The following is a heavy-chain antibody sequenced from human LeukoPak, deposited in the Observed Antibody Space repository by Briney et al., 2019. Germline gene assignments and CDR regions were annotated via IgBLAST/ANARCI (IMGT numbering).Heavy chain of an antibody. CDR1: GGSISSGGYY. CDR2: IYHSGST. J-gene: IGHJ3*02. V-gene: IGHV4-30-2*01. CDR3: ARVGTSSIAARQDAFDI. Sequence: SQTLSLTCTVSGGSISSGGYYWSWIRQPPGKGLEWIGYIYHSGSTYYNPSLKSRVTISVDRSKNQFSLKLSSVTAADTAVYYCARVGTSSIAARQDAFDIWGQGTMVTVSS. D-gene: IGHD6-6*01.